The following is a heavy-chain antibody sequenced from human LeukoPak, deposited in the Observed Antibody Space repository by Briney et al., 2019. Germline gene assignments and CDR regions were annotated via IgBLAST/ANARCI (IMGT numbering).Heavy chain of an antibody. CDR1: GXSISSYY. CDR3: ARIMGRDAFDI. CDR2: IYYSGTT. Sequence: SETLSLTFTVSGXSISSYYWSWIRQPPGKGLEWIGDIYYSGTTNYNPSLKSRVTISVDTSRNQFSLKLSSVTAADTAVYYCARIMGRDAFDIWGQGTMVTVSS. D-gene: IGHD2-8*01. V-gene: IGHV4-59*08. J-gene: IGHJ3*02.